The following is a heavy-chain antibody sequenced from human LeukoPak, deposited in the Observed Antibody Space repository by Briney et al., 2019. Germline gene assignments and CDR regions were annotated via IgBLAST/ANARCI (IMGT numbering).Heavy chain of an antibody. CDR3: ARGTYAARRGHFDY. CDR2: INHSGST. V-gene: IGHV4-34*01. J-gene: IGHJ4*02. Sequence: SETLSLTCAVYGGSFSGYYWSWIRQPPGKGLEWIGEINHSGSTNYSPSLKSRVTISVDTSKNQFSLKLSSVTAADTAVYYCARGTYAARRGHFDYWGQGTLVTVSS. CDR1: GGSFSGYY. D-gene: IGHD6-6*01.